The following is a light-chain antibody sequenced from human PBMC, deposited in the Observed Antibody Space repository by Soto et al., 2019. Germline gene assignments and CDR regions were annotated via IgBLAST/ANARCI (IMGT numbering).Light chain of an antibody. CDR1: SSDIGAYNY. V-gene: IGLV2-14*03. CDR3: SSYTTINTVVV. CDR2: DVT. Sequence: QSVLTQPASVSGSPGQSITFSCTGTSSDIGAYNYVSWYQHHPGKAPKLLIYDVTDRPSGVSDRFSGSKSGTTASLTISGLQAEDEADYFCSSYTTINTVVVFGGWTKLTVL. J-gene: IGLJ3*02.